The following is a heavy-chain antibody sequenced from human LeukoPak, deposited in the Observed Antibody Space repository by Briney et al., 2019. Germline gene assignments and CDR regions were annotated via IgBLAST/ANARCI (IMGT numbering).Heavy chain of an antibody. V-gene: IGHV4-59*01. D-gene: IGHD3-10*01. J-gene: IGHJ4*02. CDR1: GGSISSYY. CDR2: IYYSGST. CDR3: ARDSDYYGSGSYYTL. Sequence: SETLSLTCSVSGGSISSYYWSWIRQPPGKGLEWIGYIYYSGSTNYNPSLKSRVTTSVDTSKNQFSLKLSSVTAADTAVYYCARDSDYYGSGSYYTLWGQGTPVTVSS.